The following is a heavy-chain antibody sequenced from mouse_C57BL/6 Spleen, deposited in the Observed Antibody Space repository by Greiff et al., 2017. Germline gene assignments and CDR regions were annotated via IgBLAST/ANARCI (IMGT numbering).Heavy chain of an antibody. CDR1: GYSITSDY. D-gene: IGHD1-1*01. CDR3: ARYPLYYGSSPGYFDV. CDR2: ISYSGST. V-gene: IGHV3-8*01. J-gene: IGHJ1*03. Sequence: VQLKESGPGLAKPSQTLSLTCSVTGYSITSDYWNWIRKFPGNKLEYMGYISYSGSTYYNPSLKSRISITRDTSKNQYYLQLNSVTTEDTATYYCARYPLYYGSSPGYFDVWGTGTTVTVSS.